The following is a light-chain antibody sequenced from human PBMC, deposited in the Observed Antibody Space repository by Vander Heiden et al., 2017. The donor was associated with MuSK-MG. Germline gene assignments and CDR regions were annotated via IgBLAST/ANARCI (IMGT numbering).Light chain of an antibody. CDR2: AAS. Sequence: AIQMTQSPSSLSASIGDSVTITCRASQGIGNDLHWYQQKPGKAPKHLICAASSLQSGVSLRFSGSGSGTDFTLTISSLQPDDFATYYCRQDNKYPLTFGGGTKVEIK. CDR3: RQDNKYPLT. J-gene: IGKJ4*01. CDR1: QGIGND. V-gene: IGKV1-6*02.